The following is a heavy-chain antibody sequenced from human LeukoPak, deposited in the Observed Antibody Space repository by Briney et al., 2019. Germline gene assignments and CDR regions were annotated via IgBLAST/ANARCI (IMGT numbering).Heavy chain of an antibody. CDR3: ARHRYSVAYYFDY. D-gene: IGHD6-13*01. V-gene: IGHV4-59*08. Sequence: SETLSLTCTVSGGSLSNYYWSWIRQPPGKGLEWVGYIYYSGSTNYNPSLKSRVTISVDTSKNQFSLKRSSLTAADTAVYYCARHRYSVAYYFDYWGQGTLVSVSS. J-gene: IGHJ4*02. CDR1: GGSLSNYY. CDR2: IYYSGST.